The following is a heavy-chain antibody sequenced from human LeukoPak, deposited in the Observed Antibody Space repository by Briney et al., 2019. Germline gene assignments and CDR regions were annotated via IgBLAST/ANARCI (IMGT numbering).Heavy chain of an antibody. CDR3: ARDAPSSYGYYPDY. CDR1: GFTFSSYG. V-gene: IGHV3-33*01. J-gene: IGHJ4*02. CDR2: IWYDGSNK. D-gene: IGHD5-18*01. Sequence: GGSLRLSCAASGFTFSSYGMHWVRQAPGKGLEWVAVIWYDGSNKYYADSVKGRFTISRDNSKNTLYLQMNSLRAEDTAVYYCARDAPSSYGYYPDYWGQGTLVTVSS.